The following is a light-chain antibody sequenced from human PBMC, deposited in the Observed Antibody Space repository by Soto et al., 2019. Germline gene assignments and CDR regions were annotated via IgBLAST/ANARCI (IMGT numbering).Light chain of an antibody. CDR1: QYICSH. Sequence: DIQMTQSPSSLPASDGVIVTITCRASQYICSHLAWYQQTPEKAPKSLIYFSSTLQSGAPSRFSASGSGTDFTLTISSLQPEDFATYYCQQFRSFPITFGQWTRLEIK. V-gene: IGKV1D-16*01. J-gene: IGKJ5*01. CDR2: FSS. CDR3: QQFRSFPIT.